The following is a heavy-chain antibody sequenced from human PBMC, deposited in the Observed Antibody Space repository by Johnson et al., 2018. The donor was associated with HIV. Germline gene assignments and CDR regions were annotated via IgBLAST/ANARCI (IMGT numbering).Heavy chain of an antibody. CDR1: GFTFTNAW. CDR3: AREVAGDYGDSPGAFDI. D-gene: IGHD4-17*01. Sequence: VQLVESGGGLVKPGGSLRLSCAASGFTFTNAWMHWVRQAPGKGLEWVGRIKRKTDGETTDYTTPVKGRFTISRDDSKNTLYLQMNSLRAEDTAVYYCAREVAGDYGDSPGAFDIWGQGTMVTVSS. J-gene: IGHJ3*02. CDR2: IKRKTDGETT. V-gene: IGHV3-15*01.